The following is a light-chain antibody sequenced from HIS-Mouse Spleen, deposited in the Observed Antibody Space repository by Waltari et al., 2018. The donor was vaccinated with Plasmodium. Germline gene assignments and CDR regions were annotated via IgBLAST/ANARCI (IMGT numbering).Light chain of an antibody. CDR1: QSVSSN. V-gene: IGKV3-15*01. Sequence: EIVMTQSPAPLSVSPVERATLSCRASQSVSSNLAWYQQKPGQAHMLLIYGASTRATGIPARFSGSGSGTEFTLTISSLQSEDFAVYYCQQYNNWSFTFGPGTKVDIK. J-gene: IGKJ3*01. CDR2: GAS. CDR3: QQYNNWSFT.